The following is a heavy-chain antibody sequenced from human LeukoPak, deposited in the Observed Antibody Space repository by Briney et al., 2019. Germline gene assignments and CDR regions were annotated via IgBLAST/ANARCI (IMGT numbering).Heavy chain of an antibody. CDR3: AHAYCSSTSCYPDY. D-gene: IGHD2-2*01. Sequence: SGPTLVNPTQTLTLTCTFSGFSLSTSGVGVGWIRQPPGKAPEWLALIYWNDDKRYSPSLKSRLTITKDTSKNQVVLTMTNMDPVDTATYYCAHAYCSSTSCYPDYWGQGTLVTVSS. CDR1: GFSLSTSGVG. J-gene: IGHJ4*02. CDR2: IYWNDDK. V-gene: IGHV2-5*01.